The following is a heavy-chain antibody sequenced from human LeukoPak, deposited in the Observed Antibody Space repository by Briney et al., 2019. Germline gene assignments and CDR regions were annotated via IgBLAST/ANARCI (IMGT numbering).Heavy chain of an antibody. V-gene: IGHV5-51*01. CDR1: GYSFTNFW. CDR3: ARLRHIAVAGKRGTDWYFDL. Sequence: GESLKISCKASGYSFTNFWIVWVRQMPGKGLEWMGIIYPGDTDTRYSPSFQGQVTISADKSISTAYLQWSSLKASDTAMYYCARLRHIAVAGKRGTDWYFDLWGRGTLVTVSS. CDR2: IYPGDTDT. D-gene: IGHD6-19*01. J-gene: IGHJ2*01.